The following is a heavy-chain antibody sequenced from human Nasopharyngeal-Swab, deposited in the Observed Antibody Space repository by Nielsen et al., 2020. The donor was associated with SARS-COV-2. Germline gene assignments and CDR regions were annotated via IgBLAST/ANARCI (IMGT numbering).Heavy chain of an antibody. D-gene: IGHD3-22*01. J-gene: IGHJ6*02. Sequence: GESLKISCEGSGYSFTSYWIGWVRQMPGKGLKWMGIIYPGDSDTRYSPSFQGQVTISADKSISTAYLQWSSLKASDTAMYYCARQPWAYDSSGYSLGRLYGMDVWGQGTTVTVSS. CDR3: ARQPWAYDSSGYSLGRLYGMDV. CDR2: IYPGDSDT. CDR1: GYSFTSYW. V-gene: IGHV5-51*01.